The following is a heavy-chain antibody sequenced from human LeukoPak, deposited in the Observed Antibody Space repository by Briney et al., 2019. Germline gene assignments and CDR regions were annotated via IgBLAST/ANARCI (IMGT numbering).Heavy chain of an antibody. CDR3: ARSFPGAHFDY. J-gene: IGHJ4*02. CDR2: IYYSGST. CDR1: GGSISSGDYY. D-gene: IGHD3-10*01. V-gene: IGHV4-30-4*08. Sequence: PSETLSLTCTVSGGSISSGDYYWSWIRQPPGKGLEWIGYIYYSGSTYYNPSLKSRVTISVDTSKNQFSLKLSSVTAAATAVYYCARSFPGAHFDYWGQGTLVTVSS.